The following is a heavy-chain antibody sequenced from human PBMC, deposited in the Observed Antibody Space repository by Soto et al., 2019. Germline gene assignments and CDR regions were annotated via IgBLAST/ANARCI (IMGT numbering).Heavy chain of an antibody. J-gene: IGHJ4*02. CDR1: GFTFSSYW. V-gene: IGHV3-74*01. Sequence: PGGSLRLSCAASGFTFSSYWMHWVRQAPGKGLVWVSRSNSDGSSTTYADSVKGRFTISRDNAINSLYLQMNSLRPDDTAVYYCANFPSCSSSTWLDYWGRGTLVTVSS. CDR3: ANFPSCSSSTWLDY. D-gene: IGHD2-15*01. CDR2: SNSDGSST.